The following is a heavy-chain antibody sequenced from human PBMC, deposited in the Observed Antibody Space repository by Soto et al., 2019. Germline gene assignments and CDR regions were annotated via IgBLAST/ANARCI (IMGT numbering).Heavy chain of an antibody. Sequence: QFQLVQSWAEVKKPGSSVKVSCKASGGTFSSYTISWVRQAPGQGLEWMGRIIPILGIANYAQKFQGRVTITADKSTSTAYMDLSSLRSEDTAVYYCAGHYDILTGYYTWGQGTLVTVSS. V-gene: IGHV1-69*02. J-gene: IGHJ4*02. CDR1: GGTFSSYT. D-gene: IGHD3-9*01. CDR2: IIPILGIA. CDR3: AGHYDILTGYYT.